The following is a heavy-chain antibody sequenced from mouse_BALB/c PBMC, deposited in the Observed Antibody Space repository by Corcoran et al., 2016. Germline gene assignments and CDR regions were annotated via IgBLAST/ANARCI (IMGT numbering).Heavy chain of an antibody. CDR2: INTYTGEP. V-gene: IGHV9-1*02. D-gene: IGHD1-1*01. Sequence: QLQLVQSGPELKKPGETVKISCKASGYTFTNYGMNWVKQAPGKGLKWMGWINTYTGEPTYADDFKGRFAFSLETSASTAYLQINNLKNEDMATYFWAVYYGSSFAYWGQGTLVTVSA. CDR1: GYTFTNYG. J-gene: IGHJ3*01. CDR3: AVYYGSSFAY.